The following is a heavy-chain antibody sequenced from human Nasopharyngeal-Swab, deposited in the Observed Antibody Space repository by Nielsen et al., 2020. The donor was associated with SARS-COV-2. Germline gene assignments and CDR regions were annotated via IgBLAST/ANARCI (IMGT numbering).Heavy chain of an antibody. Sequence: GESLKISCEVSGFSVSYNYMSWVRQAPGKGLEWVAVIYSRGETHYTDSVRGRFTISRDNSKNMVNLQMNSLRAGDTAVYYCARADSSGWYNYFDYWGQGTLVTVSS. CDR2: IYSRGET. CDR1: GFSVSYNY. CDR3: ARADSSGWYNYFDY. V-gene: IGHV3-66*01. D-gene: IGHD6-19*01. J-gene: IGHJ4*02.